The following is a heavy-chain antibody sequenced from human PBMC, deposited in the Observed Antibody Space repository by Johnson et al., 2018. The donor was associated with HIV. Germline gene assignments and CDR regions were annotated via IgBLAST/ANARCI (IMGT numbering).Heavy chain of an antibody. CDR3: AKDRGITMIVVAYDAFDI. CDR2: IYSGGST. V-gene: IGHV3-53*04. Sequence: VQLVESGGGLIQPGGSLRLSCAASGFTVSSNYMSWVRQAPGKGLEWVSVIYSGGSTYYADPVKGRLPILRHNSKNTLYLEMSSMRVDDTAVYYSAKDRGITMIVVAYDAFDIWGQGTMVTVSS. J-gene: IGHJ3*02. CDR1: GFTVSSNY. D-gene: IGHD3-22*01.